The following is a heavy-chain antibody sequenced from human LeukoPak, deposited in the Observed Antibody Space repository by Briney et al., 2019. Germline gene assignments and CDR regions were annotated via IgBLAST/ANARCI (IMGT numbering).Heavy chain of an antibody. J-gene: IGHJ3*02. CDR2: INPNSGDT. CDR3: ASYSTSSGDAFVI. D-gene: IGHD6-6*01. CDR1: GYTFSDQY. V-gene: IGHV1-2*02. Sequence: ASVKVSCKASGYTFSDQYIHWVRQSPGQGLEWMGWINPNSGDTDYAQKFQGRVTMTRDTSISTAYIELTSLRSDDTAVYYCASYSTSSGDAFVIWGQGTLVTVSS.